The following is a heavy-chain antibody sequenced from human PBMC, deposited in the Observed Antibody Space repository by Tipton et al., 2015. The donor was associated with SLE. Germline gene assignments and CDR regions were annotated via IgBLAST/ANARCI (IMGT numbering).Heavy chain of an antibody. D-gene: IGHD6-13*01. CDR2: IYYSGST. CDR3: ARESIAAAGYFDY. CDR1: GGSISSSSYY. J-gene: IGHJ4*02. V-gene: IGHV4-39*07. Sequence: TLSLTCTVSGGSISSSSYYWGWIRQPPGKGLEWIGSIYYSGSTYYNPSLKSRVTISVDTSKNQSSLKLSSVTAADTAVYYCARESIAAAGYFDYWGQGTLVTVSS.